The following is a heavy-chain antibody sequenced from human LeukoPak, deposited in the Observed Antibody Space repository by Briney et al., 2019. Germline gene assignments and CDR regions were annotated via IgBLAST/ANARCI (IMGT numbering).Heavy chain of an antibody. CDR2: IYTGGST. J-gene: IGHJ4*02. V-gene: IGHV3-53*01. CDR3: ARAPCSSTSCYSLN. Sequence: GGSLRLSFAASGFTFSSYWMSWVRQAPGKWLEWVSIIYTGGSTYYADSVKGRFTISRDNSKNTLYLQMNSLRAEDTAVYYCARAPCSSTSCYSLNWGQGTLVTVSS. CDR1: GFTFSSYW. D-gene: IGHD2-2*02.